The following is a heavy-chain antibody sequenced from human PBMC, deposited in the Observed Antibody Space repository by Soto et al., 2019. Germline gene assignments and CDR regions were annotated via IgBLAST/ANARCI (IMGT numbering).Heavy chain of an antibody. J-gene: IGHJ4*02. CDR3: ATDIFDYGDYPRSIDY. D-gene: IGHD4-17*01. Sequence: EVQLVESGGGLVQPGRSLRLSCAASGFTFDDYAMHWVRQAPGKGLEWVSGISWNSGSIGYADSVKGRFTISRDNAKNSLYLQMNSLRAEDTALYYCATDIFDYGDYPRSIDYWGQGTLVTVSS. V-gene: IGHV3-9*01. CDR2: ISWNSGSI. CDR1: GFTFDDYA.